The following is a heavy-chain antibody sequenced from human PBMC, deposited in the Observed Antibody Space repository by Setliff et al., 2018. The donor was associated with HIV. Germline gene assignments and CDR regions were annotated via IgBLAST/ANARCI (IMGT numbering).Heavy chain of an antibody. CDR2: INYSGNT. CDR1: GGSISSDSYY. Sequence: SETLSLTCTVSGGSISSDSYYWGWIRQPPGKGLEWIASINYSGNTYHNPSLKTRVTISVDTSKNQFSLKLASVTAADTAVYYCARGTGFNNWFDPWGQGTLVTVSS. CDR3: ARGTGFNNWFDP. V-gene: IGHV4-39*01. J-gene: IGHJ5*02. D-gene: IGHD1-1*01.